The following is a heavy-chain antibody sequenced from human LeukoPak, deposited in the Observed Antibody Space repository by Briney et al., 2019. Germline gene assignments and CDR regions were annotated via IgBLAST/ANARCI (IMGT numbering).Heavy chain of an antibody. CDR2: IIPILGIA. D-gene: IGHD5-24*01. CDR1: GGTFSSYA. J-gene: IGHJ4*02. V-gene: IGHV1-69*04. CDR3: ARVTGDGYTFDY. Sequence: SVKVSCKASGGTFSSYAISWVRQAPGQGLEWMGRIIPILGIANYAQKFQGRVTITADKSTSTAYMELSNLRSEDTAVYYCARVTGDGYTFDYWGQGTLVTVSS.